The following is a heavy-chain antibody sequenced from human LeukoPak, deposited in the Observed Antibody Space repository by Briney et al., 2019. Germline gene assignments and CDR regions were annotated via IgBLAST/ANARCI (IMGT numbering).Heavy chain of an antibody. CDR1: GFAFSRSG. J-gene: IGHJ4*02. D-gene: IGHD3-9*01. CDR2: ISPSSSTR. CDR3: ARDFPGALTGYCRGFDY. V-gene: IGHV3-48*02. Sequence: PGGSLRLSCVASGFAFSRSGMNWVRQAPGKGLEWLSCISPSSSTRHYADSVKGRLIISRVNAKNSLYLQMNSLTEEDTAVYYCARDFPGALTGYCRGFDYWGQGTPVTVSS.